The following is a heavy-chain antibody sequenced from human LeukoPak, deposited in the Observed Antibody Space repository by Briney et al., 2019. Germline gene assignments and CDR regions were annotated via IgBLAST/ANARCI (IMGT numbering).Heavy chain of an antibody. CDR3: ARNRVATIYGNFDY. CDR1: GGSFSGYY. V-gene: IGHV4-34*01. D-gene: IGHD5-12*01. J-gene: IGHJ4*02. Sequence: KPSETLSLTCAVYGGSFSGYYWSWIRQPPGKGLEWIGEINHSGSTNYNPSLKSRVTISMDTSKNQFSLNLSSVTAADTAVYYCARNRVATIYGNFDYWGQGSLVTVSS. CDR2: INHSGST.